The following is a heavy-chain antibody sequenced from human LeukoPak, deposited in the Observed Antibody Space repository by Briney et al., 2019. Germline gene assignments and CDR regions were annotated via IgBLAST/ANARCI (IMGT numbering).Heavy chain of an antibody. CDR1: GYTFTGYY. CDR3: ARVVRFYYDSSGGNWFDP. CDR2: INPNSGGT. V-gene: IGHV1-2*02. Sequence: ASVKVSCKASGYTFTGYYMHWVRHAPGQGLEWMGWINPNSGGTNYAQKFQGRVTMTRDTSISTAYMELSRLRSDDTAVYYCARVVRFYYDSSGGNWFDPWGQGTLVTVSS. D-gene: IGHD3-22*01. J-gene: IGHJ5*02.